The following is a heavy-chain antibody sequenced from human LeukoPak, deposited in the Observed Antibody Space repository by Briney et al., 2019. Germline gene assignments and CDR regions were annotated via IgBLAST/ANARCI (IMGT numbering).Heavy chain of an antibody. CDR3: AKILVVVVAATGHDY. CDR1: GFTFSSYA. Sequence: GGSLRLSCAASGFTFSSYAMHWVRQAPGKGLEWAAVISYDGSNKYYADSVKGRFTISRDNSKNTLYLQMNSLRAEDTAVYYCAKILVVVVAATGHDYWGQGTLVTVSS. D-gene: IGHD2-15*01. J-gene: IGHJ4*02. CDR2: ISYDGSNK. V-gene: IGHV3-30*04.